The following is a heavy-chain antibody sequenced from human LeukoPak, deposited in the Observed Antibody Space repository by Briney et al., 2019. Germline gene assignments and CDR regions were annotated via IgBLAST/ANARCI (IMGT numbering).Heavy chain of an antibody. D-gene: IGHD1-7*01. Sequence: ASVKVSCKASGYTFTNYGISWVRQAPGQGLEWMGWISAYNGNTNYAQKLQGRVTMTTDTSTSTAYMELRSLRSDDTAVCYCARVRAGITGTTRWFDPWGQGTLVTVSS. J-gene: IGHJ5*02. CDR2: ISAYNGNT. CDR3: ARVRAGITGTTRWFDP. V-gene: IGHV1-18*01. CDR1: GYTFTNYG.